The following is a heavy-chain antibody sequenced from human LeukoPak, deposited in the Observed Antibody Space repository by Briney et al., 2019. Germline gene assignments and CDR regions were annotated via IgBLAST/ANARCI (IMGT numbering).Heavy chain of an antibody. D-gene: IGHD2-15*01. CDR2: IRSKADGGTP. CDR3: TTRSPARYCSDGACYSSADY. J-gene: IGHJ4*02. V-gene: IGHV3-15*07. Sequence: GGSLGLSCAASGFTFSSYAMNWVRQAPGKGLEWVGHIRSKADGGTPDYIAPVKGRFTISRDDSKDTLYLQMNSLNTEDTAMYYCTTRSPARYCSDGACYSSADYWGQGTLVTVSS. CDR1: GFTFSSYA.